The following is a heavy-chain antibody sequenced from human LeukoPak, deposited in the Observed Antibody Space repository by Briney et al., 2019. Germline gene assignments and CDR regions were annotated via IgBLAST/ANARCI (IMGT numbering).Heavy chain of an antibody. CDR1: GGSISSYY. CDR3: ARDQDGLDY. V-gene: IGHV4-59*01. Sequence: PSETLSLTCTVSGGSISSYYWSWIRQPPGKGLEWIGYIYYSGSINYNPSLKSRVTISVDTSKNQFSLKLSSVTAANTAVYYCARDQDGLDYWGQGTLVTVSS. D-gene: IGHD2-15*01. J-gene: IGHJ4*02. CDR2: IYYSGSI.